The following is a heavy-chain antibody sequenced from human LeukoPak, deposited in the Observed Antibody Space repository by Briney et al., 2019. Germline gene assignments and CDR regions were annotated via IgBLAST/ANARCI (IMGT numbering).Heavy chain of an antibody. Sequence: PSETLSLTCTVSGGSISSGDYYWSWIRQHPGKGPEWIGHISYSGSTYYNPSLKSRIIISVDTSKNYFSLKLGSVTAADTAVYYCARLTTTVSAWFDPWGQGTVVTVSS. CDR3: ARLTTTVSAWFDP. CDR2: ISYSGST. CDR1: GGSISSGDYY. D-gene: IGHD4/OR15-4a*01. V-gene: IGHV4-31*03. J-gene: IGHJ5*02.